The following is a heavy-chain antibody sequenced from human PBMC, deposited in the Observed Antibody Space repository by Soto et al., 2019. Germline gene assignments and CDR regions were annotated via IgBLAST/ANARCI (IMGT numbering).Heavy chain of an antibody. CDR1: GGSVSSGIYY. CDR2: IYYSGST. Sequence: LSLTCTVSGGSVSSGIYYWSWIRQPPGKGLEWIGYIYYSGSTNYNSSLTSRVTISVDTSKNQFSLKLTSVTAADTAVYYCARDRGYYDSSGYLKAFDIWGQGTMVTVSS. D-gene: IGHD3-22*01. CDR3: ARDRGYYDSSGYLKAFDI. J-gene: IGHJ3*02. V-gene: IGHV4-61*01.